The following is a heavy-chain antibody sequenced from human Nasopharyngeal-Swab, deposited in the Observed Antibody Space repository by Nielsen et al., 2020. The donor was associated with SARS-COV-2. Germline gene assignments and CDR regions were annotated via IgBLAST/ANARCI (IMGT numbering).Heavy chain of an antibody. CDR3: ARDYHVFTGYPSHFFDH. D-gene: IGHD3-9*01. Sequence: GESLNISCAASGFTFSSSAMHWVRLAPGKGLEWVAVISYDGSNEYYADSVKGRFTISRDNSRDTLYLQMNSMRLEDTAFYYCARDYHVFTGYPSHFFDHWGQGTLVTVSS. J-gene: IGHJ4*02. CDR1: GFTFSSSA. V-gene: IGHV3-30*04. CDR2: ISYDGSNE.